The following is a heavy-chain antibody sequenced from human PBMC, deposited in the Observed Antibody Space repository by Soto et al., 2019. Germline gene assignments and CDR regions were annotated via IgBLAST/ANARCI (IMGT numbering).Heavy chain of an antibody. V-gene: IGHV4-39*01. D-gene: IGHD4-17*01. CDR1: GGSISSGSYY. J-gene: IGHJ3*02. Sequence: RSLTCTVSGGSISSGSYYWDWIRQPPGKGLEWIGSFYYSGSTYYNPSLKSRVTISVDTSKNQFSLKLSSVTATDTAVYYCARQPTTVTTVGAFDIWGQGTMVTVSS. CDR2: FYYSGST. CDR3: ARQPTTVTTVGAFDI.